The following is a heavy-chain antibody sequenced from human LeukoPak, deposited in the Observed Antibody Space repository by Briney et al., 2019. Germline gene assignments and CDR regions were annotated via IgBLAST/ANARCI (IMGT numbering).Heavy chain of an antibody. CDR2: IYYSGST. D-gene: IGHD6-6*01. CDR3: AREYSSSSGRRAFDI. J-gene: IGHJ3*02. Sequence: SETLSLTCTVSGGSISGYYWSWIRQPPRKGLEWIGYIYYSGSTNYNPSLKSRLTISIDTSENQFSLKLSSVTAADTAVYYCAREYSSSSGRRAFDIWGQGTVVTVSS. V-gene: IGHV4-59*08. CDR1: GGSISGYY.